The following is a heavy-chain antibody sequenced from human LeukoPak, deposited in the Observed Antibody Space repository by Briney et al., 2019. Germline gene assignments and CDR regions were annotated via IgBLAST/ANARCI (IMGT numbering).Heavy chain of an antibody. Sequence: SQTLSLTCTVSGGSINSYYWSWVRQPPGKGLEWIGYIYFSGSTNYNPSLKSRVTISIDTSKKQFSLKLSSVTAADTAVYYCARLIAVAGNWFDPWGQGTLVTVSS. J-gene: IGHJ5*02. CDR2: IYFSGST. CDR1: GGSINSYY. V-gene: IGHV4-59*08. CDR3: ARLIAVAGNWFDP. D-gene: IGHD6-19*01.